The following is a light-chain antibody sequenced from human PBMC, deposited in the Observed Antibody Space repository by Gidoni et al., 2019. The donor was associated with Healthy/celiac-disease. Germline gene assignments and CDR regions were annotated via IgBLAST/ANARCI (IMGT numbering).Light chain of an antibody. CDR2: GAS. CDR1: QSGSSN. V-gene: IGKV3-15*01. Sequence: EIAMTQSPATLSVSPGERATISCRTSQSGSSNLAWYPQKPGQPPRLLIYGASARATGIPARFSGSGCGTGFTLTITSMQSEDVAVEYCQQYNNWPPRYTFGQGTKLEIK. J-gene: IGKJ2*01. CDR3: QQYNNWPPRYT.